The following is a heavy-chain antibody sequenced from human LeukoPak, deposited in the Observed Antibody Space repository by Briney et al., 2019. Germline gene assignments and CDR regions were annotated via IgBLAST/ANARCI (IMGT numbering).Heavy chain of an antibody. Sequence: PGGSLRLSCAASGFTFSSYWMHWVRQAPGMGPVWVSRIHSDGSSTSYADSVRGRFTISRDDAKSTLYLQMNSLRAEDTAVYYCARSGWPYYFDYWGQGTLVTVSS. CDR1: GFTFSSYW. J-gene: IGHJ4*02. CDR3: ARSGWPYYFDY. CDR2: IHSDGSST. D-gene: IGHD3-22*01. V-gene: IGHV3-74*01.